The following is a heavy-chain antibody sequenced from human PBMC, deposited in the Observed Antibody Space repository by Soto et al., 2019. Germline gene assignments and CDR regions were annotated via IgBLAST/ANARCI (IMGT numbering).Heavy chain of an antibody. J-gene: IGHJ4*02. D-gene: IGHD3-3*01. Sequence: GGSLRLSCAASGFTFSTYVMHWVRQAPGKGLEWLAVIWYDGNNKYYVDSVKGRFTISRDNAKNSLYLQMNSLRAEDTAVYYCASLLRFLEWYPFDYWGQGTMVTVSS. CDR2: IWYDGNNK. CDR1: GFTFSTYV. V-gene: IGHV3-33*03. CDR3: ASLLRFLEWYPFDY.